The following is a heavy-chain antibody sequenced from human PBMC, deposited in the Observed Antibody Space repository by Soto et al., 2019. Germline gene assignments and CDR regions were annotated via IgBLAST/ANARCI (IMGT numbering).Heavy chain of an antibody. J-gene: IGHJ6*02. CDR3: ARGEYGMDV. CDR1: GFTFSSYS. Sequence: EVQLVESGGGLVKPGGSLRLSCAASGFTFSSYSMNWVRQAPGKGLEWVSSISTSSSYIYSADSVKGRFTISRDNAKNSLYLQMNSLRAEDTAVYYCARGEYGMDVWGQGTTVTVSS. V-gene: IGHV3-21*01. CDR2: ISTSSSYI.